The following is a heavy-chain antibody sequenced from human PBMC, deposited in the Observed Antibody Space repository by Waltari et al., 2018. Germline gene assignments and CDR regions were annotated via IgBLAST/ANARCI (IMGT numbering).Heavy chain of an antibody. J-gene: IGHJ4*02. Sequence: ISGSGGSTYYSDSVKGRFTISRDNSKNTLYLQMNSLRAEDTAVYYCAKEARGYCSSTSCAMDYWGQGTLVTVSS. D-gene: IGHD2-2*01. V-gene: IGHV3-23*01. CDR2: ISGSGGST. CDR3: AKEARGYCSSTSCAMDY.